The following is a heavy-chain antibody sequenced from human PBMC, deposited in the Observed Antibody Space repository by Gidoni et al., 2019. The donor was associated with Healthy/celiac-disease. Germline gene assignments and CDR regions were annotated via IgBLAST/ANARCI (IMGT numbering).Heavy chain of an antibody. Sequence: QVQLQQWGAGLLKPSETLSLTCAVYGGSFSGYYWSWIRQPPGKGLEWIGEINHSGSTNYNPSLKSRVTISVDTSKNQFSLKLSSVTAADTAVYYCARALTGASGYWGLYYYYYYMDVWGKGTTVTVSS. CDR1: GGSFSGYY. D-gene: IGHD3-3*01. CDR3: ARALTGASGYWGLYYYYYYMDV. CDR2: INHSGST. V-gene: IGHV4-34*01. J-gene: IGHJ6*03.